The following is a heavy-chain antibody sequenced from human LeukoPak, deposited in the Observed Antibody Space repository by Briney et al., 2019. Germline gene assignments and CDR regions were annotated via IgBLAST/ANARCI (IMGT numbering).Heavy chain of an antibody. D-gene: IGHD1-26*01. Sequence: SETLSLTCTVSDGSVSSSSYYWGWIRRPPGKGLEWIGNIYYSGRTYYNPSLKSRVTISLDTSKNQFSLKLNSVTAADTAVYYCARGAGYSREVNYYYYMDVWGKGTTVTVSS. J-gene: IGHJ6*03. V-gene: IGHV4-39*07. CDR1: DGSVSSSSYY. CDR3: ARGAGYSREVNYYYYMDV. CDR2: IYYSGRT.